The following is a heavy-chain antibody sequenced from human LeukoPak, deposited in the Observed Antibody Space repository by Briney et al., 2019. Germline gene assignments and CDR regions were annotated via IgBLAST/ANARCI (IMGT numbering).Heavy chain of an antibody. CDR3: AKFEGAVLGNYYMDV. CDR2: NSGGGDNT. V-gene: IGHV3-23*01. CDR1: GFPFSSCT. J-gene: IGHJ6*03. Sequence: PGGSLRLSCAASGFPFSSCTMRGLRQARGKLLEWVSTNSGGGDNTYFADSVKGRFTIPRDNSKHTLLVQMVRLRAEHAALYHVAKFEGAVLGNYYMDVWGRGTTVTVSS.